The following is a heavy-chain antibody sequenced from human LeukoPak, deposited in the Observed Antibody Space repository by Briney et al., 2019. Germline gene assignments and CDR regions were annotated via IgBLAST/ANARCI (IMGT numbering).Heavy chain of an antibody. V-gene: IGHV4-31*03. CDR1: GGSISSGGYW. Sequence: SETLSVTCTVSGGSISSGGYWWSWIRQHPGKGLEWIGYIYFSENTYYNPSLKSRVTISVDTSKNQFSLKLSSVTAADTAVYYCARVSYGGNFFDYWGQGTLVTVSS. J-gene: IGHJ4*02. CDR3: ARVSYGGNFFDY. CDR2: IYFSENT. D-gene: IGHD2-21*01.